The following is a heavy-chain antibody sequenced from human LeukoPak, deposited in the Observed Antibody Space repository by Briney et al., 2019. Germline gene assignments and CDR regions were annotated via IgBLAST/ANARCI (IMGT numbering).Heavy chain of an antibody. J-gene: IGHJ2*01. D-gene: IGHD3-3*01. Sequence: SETLTLTCTVSGGSISGYYWSWIRQPPGKGLEWIGYIYYSGSTSYNPSLKSRVTISVDTSKNQFSLNLRSVTAADTAVYYCARVEARRSCWYFDLWGQGTLVTVSS. CDR3: ARVEARRSCWYFDL. CDR1: GGSISGYY. V-gene: IGHV4-59*01. CDR2: IYYSGST.